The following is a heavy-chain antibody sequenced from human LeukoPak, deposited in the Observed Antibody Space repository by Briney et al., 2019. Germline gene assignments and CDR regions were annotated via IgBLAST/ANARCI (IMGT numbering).Heavy chain of an antibody. CDR3: AKARGFCSGGSCYNPFDP. D-gene: IGHD2-15*01. Sequence: GGSLRLSCAASGFTFSSYAMSWVRQAPGKGLEWVSGISGSDGSTYCADSVKGRFTISRDYSKNTLYVQMNSLRAEDTAVYYCAKARGFCSGGSCYNPFDPWGQGTLVTVSS. CDR1: GFTFSSYA. CDR2: ISGSDGST. V-gene: IGHV3-23*01. J-gene: IGHJ5*02.